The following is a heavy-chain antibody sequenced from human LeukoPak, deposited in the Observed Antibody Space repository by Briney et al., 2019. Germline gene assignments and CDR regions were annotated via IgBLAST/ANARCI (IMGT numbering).Heavy chain of an antibody. J-gene: IGHJ3*02. CDR1: GFTFSSYE. D-gene: IGHD3-9*01. Sequence: GGSLRLSCAASGFTFSSYEMSWVRQAPGKGLEWVSYISSSGSTIYYADSVKGRFTISRDNAKNSLYLQMNSLRAEDTAVYYCARDYDILTGYYPDAFDIWGQGTMVTVSS. CDR2: ISSSGSTI. V-gene: IGHV3-48*03. CDR3: ARDYDILTGYYPDAFDI.